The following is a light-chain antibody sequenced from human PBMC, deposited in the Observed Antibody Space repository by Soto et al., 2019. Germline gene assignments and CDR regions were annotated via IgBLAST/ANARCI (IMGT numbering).Light chain of an antibody. CDR3: TSYAGSNNLV. V-gene: IGLV2-8*01. CDR2: EVT. J-gene: IGLJ2*01. Sequence: QFALTHPPSASGSPGQSVTISCTGTSSDFGGDNYVSWYQQHPGKAPKLMIYEVTKRPSGVPDRFSGSKSGNTASLTVSGLQAEDEADYFCTSYAGSNNLVFGGRTKVTVL. CDR1: SSDFGGDNY.